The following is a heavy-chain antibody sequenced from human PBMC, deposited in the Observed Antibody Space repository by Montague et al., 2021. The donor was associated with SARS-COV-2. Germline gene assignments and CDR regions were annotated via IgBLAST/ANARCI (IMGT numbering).Heavy chain of an antibody. CDR2: ISYSGST. CDR3: ANFRRTQLLFGTLYYGMDV. V-gene: IGHV4-59*01. J-gene: IGHJ6*02. Sequence: SETLSLTCTVSGGSISSYYWSWIWQPPARGLQLIWYISYSGSTNYNSSLKIRVTISVDTSKNHFTLRLSSVTAADMAVYYCANFRRTQLLFGTLYYGMDVWGQGTTVTVSS. CDR1: GGSISSYY. D-gene: IGHD2-2*01.